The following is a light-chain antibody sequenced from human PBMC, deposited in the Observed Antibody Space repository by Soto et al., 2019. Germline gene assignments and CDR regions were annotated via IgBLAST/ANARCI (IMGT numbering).Light chain of an antibody. CDR2: DAS. CDR3: QQRSNRPLLT. Sequence: EIVLTQSPATLSLSPGERATLSCRASQSVSNYLAWYQQKPGQAPRLLIYDASNRATGIPARFSGSGSGTDTPLTISSLDPEAFVDYYYQQRSNRPLLTFGGGTKVEIK. V-gene: IGKV3-11*01. J-gene: IGKJ4*01. CDR1: QSVSNY.